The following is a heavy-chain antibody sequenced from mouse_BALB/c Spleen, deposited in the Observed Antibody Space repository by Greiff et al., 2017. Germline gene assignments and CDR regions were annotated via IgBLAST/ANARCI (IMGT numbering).Heavy chain of an antibody. J-gene: IGHJ2*01. Sequence: QVQLQQPGAELVKPGASVKLSCKASGYTFTSYYMYWVKQRPGQGLEWIGGINPSNGGTNFNEKFKSKATLTVDKSSSTAYMQLSSLPSEDSAVYYCTRSSDYGNLGYGGQGTTLTVSS. V-gene: IGHV1S81*02. CDR3: TRSSDYGNLGY. CDR2: INPSNGGT. CDR1: GYTFTSYY. D-gene: IGHD2-1*01.